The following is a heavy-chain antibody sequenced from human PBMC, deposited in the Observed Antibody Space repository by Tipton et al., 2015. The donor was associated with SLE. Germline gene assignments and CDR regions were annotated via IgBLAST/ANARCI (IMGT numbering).Heavy chain of an antibody. V-gene: IGHV1-18*01. D-gene: IGHD1-14*01. Sequence: QSGAEVKKPGASVKVSCKASGFAFISYGISWVRQAPGQGLQWMGWISVYNGNTNFAQKLQGRVTMTTDTSTSTTYMELRSLRSDDTAVYYCARAPHREPPTVDSWGEGTMVAVSS. CDR1: GFAFISYG. CDR3: ARAPHREPPTVDS. J-gene: IGHJ3*02. CDR2: ISVYNGNT.